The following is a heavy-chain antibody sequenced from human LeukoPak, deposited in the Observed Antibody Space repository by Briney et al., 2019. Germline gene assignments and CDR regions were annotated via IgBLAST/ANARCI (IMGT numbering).Heavy chain of an antibody. CDR3: AKERRDGYRNHFDY. J-gene: IGHJ4*02. D-gene: IGHD5-24*01. CDR2: IWYDGSNK. Sequence: GGSLRLSCAASGFTFSSYGMHWVRQAPGKGLEWVAVIWYDGSNKYYADSVKGRFTISRDNSKNTLYLQMNSLRAEDTAVYYCAKERRDGYRNHFDYWRQGTLVTVSS. V-gene: IGHV3-33*06. CDR1: GFTFSSYG.